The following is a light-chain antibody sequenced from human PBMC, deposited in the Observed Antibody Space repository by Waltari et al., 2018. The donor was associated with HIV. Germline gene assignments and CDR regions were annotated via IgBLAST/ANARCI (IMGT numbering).Light chain of an antibody. Sequence: QSALTQPPSASGSPGQSVTISCPGPSSDVGGDTSVSWYQQHPGKAPKLIIYEVRKRPSGVPYRFSGSKSGNTASLTVSGLQAEDEADYYCSSYSANNNFDVFGTGTKVTVL. CDR3: SSYSANNNFDV. V-gene: IGLV2-8*01. J-gene: IGLJ1*01. CDR1: SSDVGGDTS. CDR2: EVR.